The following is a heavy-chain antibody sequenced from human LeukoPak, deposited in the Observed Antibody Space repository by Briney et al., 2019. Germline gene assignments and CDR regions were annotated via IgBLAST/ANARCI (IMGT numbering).Heavy chain of an antibody. CDR1: GYSFTGYY. CDR2: INPNSGGT. Sequence: ASVKVSCKTSGYSFTGYYMHWVRPAPGQGLEWMGWINPNSGGTSAAQKFQGRVTMTRDTSITTVYMEVSWLTSDDTAIYYCARADRLHGGPYLIGPWGQGTLVTVSS. V-gene: IGHV1-2*02. J-gene: IGHJ5*02. D-gene: IGHD2-21*01. CDR3: ARADRLHGGPYLIGP.